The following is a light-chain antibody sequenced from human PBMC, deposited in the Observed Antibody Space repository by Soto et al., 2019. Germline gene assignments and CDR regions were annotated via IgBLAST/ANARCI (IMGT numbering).Light chain of an antibody. CDR1: HTVVND. V-gene: IGKV3-15*01. CDR2: DAS. J-gene: IGKJ1*01. CDR3: QQYNYWPPWT. Sequence: TQSPGTVSLSPGERATLSCGASHTVVNDYLAWYQQRPGQAPRLLMYDASTRATGIPARFSGSGSGTEFTLTISSLQSEDFAVYYCQQYNYWPPWTFGQGTKVDIK.